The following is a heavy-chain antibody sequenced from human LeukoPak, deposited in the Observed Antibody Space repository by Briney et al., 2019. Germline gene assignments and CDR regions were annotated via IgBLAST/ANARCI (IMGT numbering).Heavy chain of an antibody. CDR3: ARVRYSSGWYLLAFDY. V-gene: IGHV4-59*01. CDR1: GGSISSYY. CDR2: IYYSGST. J-gene: IGHJ4*02. D-gene: IGHD6-19*01. Sequence: SETLSLTCTVSGGSISSYYWSWIRQPPGKGLEWIGYIYYSGSTNYNPSLKSRVTISVDTSKNQFSLKLSSVTAADTAVYYCARVRYSSGWYLLAFDYWGQGTLVAVSS.